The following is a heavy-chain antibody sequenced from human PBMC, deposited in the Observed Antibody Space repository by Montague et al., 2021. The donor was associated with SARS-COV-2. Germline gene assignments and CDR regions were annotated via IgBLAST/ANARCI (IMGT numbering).Heavy chain of an antibody. D-gene: IGHD3-16*02. J-gene: IGHJ4*02. CDR2: ISYDGSNK. V-gene: IGHV3-30*04. CDR3: ARDNYDYVWWSYRYIY. Sequence: SLRLSCAASGFTFSSYAMHWVRQAPGKGLEWVAVISYDGSNKYYXXSLKGRFTISRDNSKNTLYLQMNSLRAEDTAVYYCARDNYDYVWWSYRYIYWGQGTLVTVSS. CDR1: GFTFSSYA.